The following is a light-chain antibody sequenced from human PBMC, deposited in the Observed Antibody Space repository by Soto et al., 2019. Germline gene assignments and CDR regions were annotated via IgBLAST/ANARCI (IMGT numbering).Light chain of an antibody. J-gene: IGLJ2*01. Sequence: QSALTQPASVSGSPGQSITISCTGTRSDIGAYNFVSWYQQHPCEVPKLILYDVNVRPAGVSNRFSGSKSGNTASLTIAGLQAEDESDDYCTSWTTSTTMIFGGGTKVTVL. CDR2: DVN. CDR3: TSWTTSTTMI. V-gene: IGLV2-14*03. CDR1: RSDIGAYNF.